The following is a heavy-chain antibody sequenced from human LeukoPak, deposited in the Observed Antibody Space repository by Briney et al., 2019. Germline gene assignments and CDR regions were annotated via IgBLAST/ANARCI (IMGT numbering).Heavy chain of an antibody. CDR1: GFMFSSYW. J-gene: IGHJ6*02. CDR2: IKQDGSEK. V-gene: IGHV3-7*01. CDR3: VRDAPLNWNELKYYGMDV. D-gene: IGHD1-20*01. Sequence: GGSLRLSCAASGFMFSSYWMSWVRQAPGKGLEWVAQIKQDGSEKYYVDLVKDRFTISRDNAKNSLYLQMNSLRAEDTAVYYCVRDAPLNWNELKYYGMDVWGQGTTVTVSS.